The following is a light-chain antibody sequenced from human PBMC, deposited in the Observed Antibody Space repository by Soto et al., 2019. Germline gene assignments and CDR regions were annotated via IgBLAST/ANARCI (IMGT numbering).Light chain of an antibody. V-gene: IGKV3-11*01. CDR2: DAS. Sequence: EIVLTQSPATLSLSPGERATLSCRASQSVSSYLAWYQQKCGQAPRLLIYDASNRATGIPARFSGSGSGTDFTLTISSLEPEEFAVYYCQQRSNWPPTFGQGTKVEIK. CDR3: QQRSNWPPT. CDR1: QSVSSY. J-gene: IGKJ1*01.